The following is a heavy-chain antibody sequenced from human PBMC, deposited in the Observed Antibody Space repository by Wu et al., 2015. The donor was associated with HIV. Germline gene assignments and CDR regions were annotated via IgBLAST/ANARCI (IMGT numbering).Heavy chain of an antibody. CDR1: GGTFSSYA. V-gene: IGHV1-69*13. D-gene: IGHD2-2*02. J-gene: IGHJ3*02. Sequence: QVQLVQSGAEVKKPGSSVKVSCKASGGTFSSYAISWVRQAPGQGLEWMGRIIPIFGTANYAQKFQGRVTITADESTSTAYMELSSLRSEDTAVYYCARDLALGTSCYRGCIAFDIWGQGTMVTVSS. CDR2: IIPIFGTA. CDR3: ARDLALGTSCYRGCIAFDI.